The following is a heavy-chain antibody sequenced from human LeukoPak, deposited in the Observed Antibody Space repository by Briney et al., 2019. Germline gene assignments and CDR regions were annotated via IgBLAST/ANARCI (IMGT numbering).Heavy chain of an antibody. CDR2: INPNSGGT. CDR3: ARDESASYYYDTSDDQH. CDR1: GYTFTGYY. V-gene: IGHV1-2*02. D-gene: IGHD3-22*01. Sequence: GASVKVSCKASGYTFTGYYMHWVRQAPGQGLEWMGWINPNSGGTNYAKNFQGRVTMTRDTSISTAYMELSRLRSDDTAVYYCARDESASYYYDTSDDQHWGQGTRVTVSS. J-gene: IGHJ1*01.